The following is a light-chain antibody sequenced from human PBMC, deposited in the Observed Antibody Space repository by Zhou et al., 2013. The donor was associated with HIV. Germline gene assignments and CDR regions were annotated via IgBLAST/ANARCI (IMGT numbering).Light chain of an antibody. V-gene: IGKV2-28*01. CDR2: LSS. J-gene: IGKJ2*03. CDR1: QSLLYSNGYNY. CDR3: QQYNSYSLS. Sequence: VVLTQSPLSLAVTPGESASMSCTSSQSLLYSNGYNYLDWYVQKSGQSPQLLIYLSSYRASGVPDRFSGSGSGTEFTLTISSLQPDDFATYYCQQYNSYSLSFGQGTKLEIK.